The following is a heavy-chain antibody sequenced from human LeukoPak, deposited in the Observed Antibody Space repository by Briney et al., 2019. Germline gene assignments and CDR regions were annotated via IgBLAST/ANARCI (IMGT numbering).Heavy chain of an antibody. J-gene: IGHJ4*02. CDR2: INTNTGNP. CDR3: ARGGVVVPAAMPPDI. D-gene: IGHD2-2*01. V-gene: IGHV7-4-1*02. CDR1: GYTFTSYY. Sequence: ASVKVSCKASGYTFTSYYLHWVRQAPGQGLEWMGWINTNTGNPTYAQGFTGRFVFSLDTSVSTAYLQISGLKAEDTAVYYCARGGVVVPAAMPPDIWGQGTLITVSS.